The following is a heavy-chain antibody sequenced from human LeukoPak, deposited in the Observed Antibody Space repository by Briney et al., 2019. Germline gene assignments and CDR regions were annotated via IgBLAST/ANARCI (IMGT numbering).Heavy chain of an antibody. CDR3: ARVEVGSGHSSWYHYYYGMDV. Sequence: GGSLRLSCAASGFTFSNAWMHWVRQAPGKGLVWVSRINSDGSSTSYADSVKGRFTISRDNAKNTLYLQMNSLRAEDTAVYYCARVEVGSGHSSWYHYYYGMDVWGQGTTVTVSS. D-gene: IGHD6-13*01. V-gene: IGHV3-74*01. J-gene: IGHJ6*02. CDR2: INSDGSST. CDR1: GFTFSNAW.